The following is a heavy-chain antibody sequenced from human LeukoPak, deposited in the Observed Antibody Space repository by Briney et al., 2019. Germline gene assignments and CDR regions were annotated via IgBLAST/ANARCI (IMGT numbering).Heavy chain of an antibody. D-gene: IGHD3-22*01. V-gene: IGHV4-4*02. Sequence: SGTLSLTCAVSGGSISSSNWWSWVRQPPGKGLEWIGEIYHSGSTNYNPSLKSRVTISVDKSKNQFSLKLSSVTAADTAVYYCAMLLSGYYPDAFDIWGQGTMVTVSS. CDR1: GGSISSSNW. CDR3: AMLLSGYYPDAFDI. CDR2: IYHSGST. J-gene: IGHJ3*02.